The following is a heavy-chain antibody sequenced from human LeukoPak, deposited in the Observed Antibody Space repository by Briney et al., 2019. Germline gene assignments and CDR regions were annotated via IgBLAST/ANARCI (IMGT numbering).Heavy chain of an antibody. CDR3: AKERGCSSTSCFPPLGY. CDR2: IRYDGSNK. J-gene: IGHJ4*02. D-gene: IGHD2-2*01. CDR1: GFTFSTYG. V-gene: IGHV3-30*02. Sequence: GGSLRLSCAVSGFTFSTYGMHWVRQAPGKGLEWVAFIRYDGSNKYYADSVKGRFTISRDNSKNTLYLQMNSLRAEDTAVYYCAKERGCSSTSCFPPLGYWGQGTLVTVSS.